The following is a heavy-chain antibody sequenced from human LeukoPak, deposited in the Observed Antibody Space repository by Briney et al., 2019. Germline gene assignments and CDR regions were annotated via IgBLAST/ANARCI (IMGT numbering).Heavy chain of an antibody. CDR3: AKRPTDIVASPHDY. D-gene: IGHD5-12*01. CDR1: GFTFSSYS. CDR2: ISSSSSYI. J-gene: IGHJ4*02. V-gene: IGHV3-21*01. Sequence: GGSLRLSCAASGFTFSSYSMNWVRQAPGKGLEWVSSISSSSSYIYYADSVKGRFTISRDNAKNSLYLQMNSLRAEDTAVYYCAKRPTDIVASPHDYWGQGTLVTVSS.